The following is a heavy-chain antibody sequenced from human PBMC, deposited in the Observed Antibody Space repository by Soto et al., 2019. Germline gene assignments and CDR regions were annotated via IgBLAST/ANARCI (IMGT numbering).Heavy chain of an antibody. J-gene: IGHJ4*02. CDR1: GFTFSSYG. CDR2: IWYDGSNK. V-gene: IGHV3-33*01. D-gene: IGHD6-19*01. CDR3: ARGGYSSGSTFDY. Sequence: GVSLRLSCAASGFTFSSYGMHWVRQAPGKGLEWVAVIWYDGSNKYYADSVKGRFTISRDNSKNTLYLQMNSLRAEDTAVYYCARGGYSSGSTFDYWGQGTLVTVSS.